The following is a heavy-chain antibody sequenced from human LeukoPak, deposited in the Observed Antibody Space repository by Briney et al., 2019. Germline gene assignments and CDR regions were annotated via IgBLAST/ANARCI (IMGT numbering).Heavy chain of an antibody. Sequence: GASVKVSCKASGYTFTSYGISWVRQAPGQGLEWMGWISAYNGNTNYAQKLQGRVNMTTDTSTSTAYMELRSLRSDDTAVYYCASHGGFGELSPTYYYGMDVWGQGTTVTVSS. J-gene: IGHJ6*02. V-gene: IGHV1-18*01. CDR3: ASHGGFGELSPTYYYGMDV. D-gene: IGHD3-10*01. CDR1: GYTFTSYG. CDR2: ISAYNGNT.